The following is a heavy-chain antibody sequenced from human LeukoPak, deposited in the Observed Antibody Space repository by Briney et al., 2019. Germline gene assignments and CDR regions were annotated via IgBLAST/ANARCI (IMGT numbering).Heavy chain of an antibody. V-gene: IGHV3-48*04. J-gene: IGHJ4*02. CDR2: ISSSSSTI. Sequence: GGSLRLSCAASGFTFSSYSMNWVRQAPGKGLEWVSYISSSSSTIYYADSVKGRFTISRDNAKNSLYLQMNSLRAEDTAVYYCARPTAANGYDSSGYYWGQGTLVTVSS. CDR3: ARPTAANGYDSSGYY. CDR1: GFTFSSYS. D-gene: IGHD3-22*01.